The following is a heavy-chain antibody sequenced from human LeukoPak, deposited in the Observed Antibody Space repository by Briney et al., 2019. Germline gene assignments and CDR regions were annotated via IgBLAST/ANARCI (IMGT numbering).Heavy chain of an antibody. J-gene: IGHJ4*02. V-gene: IGHV1-2*02. CDR3: ASNIRDSSGWYFDY. CDR1: GYTFTGYY. D-gene: IGHD6-19*01. Sequence: ASLKVSCKASGYTFTGYYMHWVRQTPGQGLEWMGLINPNSGGTNYAQKFQGRVTMTRDTSISTAYMELSRLRSDDTAVYYCASNIRDSSGWYFDYRGQGTLVTVSS. CDR2: INPNSGGT.